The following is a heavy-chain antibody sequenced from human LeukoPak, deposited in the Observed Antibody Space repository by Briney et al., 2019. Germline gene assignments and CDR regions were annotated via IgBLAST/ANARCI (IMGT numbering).Heavy chain of an antibody. D-gene: IGHD6-19*01. V-gene: IGHV4-59*08. J-gene: IGHJ4*02. CDR2: IYYSGST. CDR1: GGSISSYY. Sequence: SETLSLTCTVSGGSISSYYWSWIRQPPGKGLEWIGYIYYSGSTNYNPSLKSRVTISVDTSKNQFSLKLSSVTAADTAVYHCARHLWLGVFDYWGQGTLVTVSS. CDR3: ARHLWLGVFDY.